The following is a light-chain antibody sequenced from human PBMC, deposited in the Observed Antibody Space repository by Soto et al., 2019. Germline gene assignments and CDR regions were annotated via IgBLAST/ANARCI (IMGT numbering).Light chain of an antibody. V-gene: IGKV3-11*01. CDR1: QSVSSY. CDR2: DAS. CDR3: QQRSNWSPYT. J-gene: IGKJ2*01. Sequence: EIVLTQSPATLSLSPGERATLSCRASQSVSSYLAWYQQKPGQAPRLLIYDASNRATGIPARFSGSGSGTDFTLTLSSRDPEDFAVYYCQQRSNWSPYTFGQGTKLEIK.